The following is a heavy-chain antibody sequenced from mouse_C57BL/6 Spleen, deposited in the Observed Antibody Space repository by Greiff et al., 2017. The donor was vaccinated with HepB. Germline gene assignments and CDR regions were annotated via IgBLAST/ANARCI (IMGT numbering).Heavy chain of an antibody. CDR2: IDPENGDT. J-gene: IGHJ2*01. CDR3: TRYYYGSRRFFDY. Sequence: VQLKESGAELVRPGASVKLSCTASGFNIKDDYMHWVKQRPEQGLEWIGWIDPENGDTEYASKFQGKATITADTSSNTAYLQLSSLTSEDTAVYYCTRYYYGSRRFFDYWGQGTTLTVSS. V-gene: IGHV14-4*01. CDR1: GFNIKDDY. D-gene: IGHD1-1*01.